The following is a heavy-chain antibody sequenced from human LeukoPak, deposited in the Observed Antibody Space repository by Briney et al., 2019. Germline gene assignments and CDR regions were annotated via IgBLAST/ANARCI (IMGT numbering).Heavy chain of an antibody. CDR2: IWYDGSNK. CDR1: GFTFSSYG. CDR3: ARSSRGDEVVTPHDY. Sequence: GRSLRLSCAASGFTFSSYGMHWVRQAPGKGLEWVAVIWYDGSNKYYADSVKGRFTISRDNSKSTLYLQMNSLRAEDTAVYYCARSSRGDEVVTPHDYWGQGTLVTVSS. J-gene: IGHJ4*02. D-gene: IGHD4-23*01. V-gene: IGHV3-33*01.